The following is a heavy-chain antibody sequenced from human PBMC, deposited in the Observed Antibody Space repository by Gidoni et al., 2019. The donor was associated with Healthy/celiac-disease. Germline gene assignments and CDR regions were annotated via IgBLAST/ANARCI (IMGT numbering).Heavy chain of an antibody. CDR2: IKSKTDGGTT. Sequence: EVQLVESGGGLVKPGGSLRLSCAASGFTFSNAWMSWVRQAPGKGLEWVGRIKSKTDGGTTDYAAPVKGRFTISRDDSKNTLYLQMNSLKTEDTAVYYCTTDRKEVEHAFDICGQGTMVTVSS. D-gene: IGHD1-26*01. J-gene: IGHJ3*02. CDR1: GFTFSNAW. V-gene: IGHV3-15*01. CDR3: TTDRKEVEHAFDI.